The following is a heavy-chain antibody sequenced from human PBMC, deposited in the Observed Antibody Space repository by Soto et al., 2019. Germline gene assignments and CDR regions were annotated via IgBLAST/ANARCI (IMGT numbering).Heavy chain of an antibody. J-gene: IGHJ6*04. V-gene: IGHV3-23*01. Sequence: LRLSCAASGFTFSSYAMTWVRQAPGKGLEWVSSVSGSGTITYYADSVKGRFTISRDNSKNTLYLQMNSLRAEDTAVYYCAKDKYSSSWLNYYYGMDEWVKGTTVTAP. D-gene: IGHD3-22*01. CDR3: AKDKYSSSWLNYYYGMDE. CDR2: VSGSGTIT. CDR1: GFTFSSYA.